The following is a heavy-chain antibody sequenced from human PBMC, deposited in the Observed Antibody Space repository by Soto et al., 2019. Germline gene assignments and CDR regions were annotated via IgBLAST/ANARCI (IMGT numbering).Heavy chain of an antibody. CDR3: ARDYDILTGYPSSWFDP. CDR1: GYTFTSYY. J-gene: IGHJ5*02. CDR2: INPSGGST. D-gene: IGHD3-9*01. Sequence: QVQLVQSGAEVKKPGASVKVSCKASGYTFTSYYMHWVRQAPGQGLEWMGIINPSGGSTSYAQKFQGRVPMTRDTSTSTVYMELSSLRSEDTAVYYCARDYDILTGYPSSWFDPWGQGTLVTVSS. V-gene: IGHV1-46*03.